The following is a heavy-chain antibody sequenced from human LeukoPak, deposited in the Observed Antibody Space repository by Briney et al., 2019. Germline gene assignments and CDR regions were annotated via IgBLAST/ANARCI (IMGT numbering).Heavy chain of an antibody. CDR1: GFTVSSNY. D-gene: IGHD3-16*01. J-gene: IGHJ4*02. V-gene: IGHV3-53*05. CDR2: IYSGGST. Sequence: PGGSLRLSCAASGFTVSSNYMSWVRQAPGKGLEWVSVIYSGGSTYYADSVKGRFTISRDNSKNTLYLQMNSLRAEDTAVYYCARDPHSLSHYFDYWGQGTLVTVSS. CDR3: ARDPHSLSHYFDY.